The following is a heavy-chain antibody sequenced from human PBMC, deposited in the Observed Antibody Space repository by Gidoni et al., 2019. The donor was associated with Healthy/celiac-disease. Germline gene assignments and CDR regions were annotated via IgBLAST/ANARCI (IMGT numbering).Heavy chain of an antibody. CDR2: IIPIFGTA. V-gene: IGHV1-69*01. CDR1: GGTFSSYA. Sequence: QVQLVQSGAEVKKPGSSVKVSCKASGGTFSSYAISWVRQAPGQGLEWMGGIIPIFGTANYAQKFQGRVTITADESTSTAYMELSSLRSEDTAVYYCARGPRPGSSDFWSYYYGMDVWGQGTTVTVSS. J-gene: IGHJ6*02. D-gene: IGHD3-3*01. CDR3: ARGPRPGSSDFWSYYYGMDV.